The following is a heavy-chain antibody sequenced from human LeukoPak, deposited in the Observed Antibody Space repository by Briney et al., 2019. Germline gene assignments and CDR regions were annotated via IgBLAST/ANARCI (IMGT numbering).Heavy chain of an antibody. D-gene: IGHD3-3*01. J-gene: IGHJ6*02. CDR2: ISAYNGNT. CDR3: ARERRITIFGVVINVMAGMDV. Sequence: ASVKVSCKASGYTFTSYGIIWVRQAPGQGLEWMGWISAYNGNTNYAQKLQGRVTMTTDTSTSTAYMELRSLRSDDTAVYYCARERRITIFGVVINVMAGMDVWGQGTTVTVSS. CDR1: GYTFTSYG. V-gene: IGHV1-18*01.